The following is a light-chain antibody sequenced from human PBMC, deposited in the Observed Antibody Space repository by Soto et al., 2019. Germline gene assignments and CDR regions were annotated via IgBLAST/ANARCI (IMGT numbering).Light chain of an antibody. J-gene: IGKJ5*01. Sequence: EIQMTQSPSTLSASFGDRVTITCRASQSISYWLAWYQQKPGKAPKVLIYDASSLESGVPSRCSGSGSGTEFTLTISSLQTDDFATYYCQQYDSYSPTFGQGTRLEIK. V-gene: IGKV1-5*01. CDR3: QQYDSYSPT. CDR1: QSISYW. CDR2: DAS.